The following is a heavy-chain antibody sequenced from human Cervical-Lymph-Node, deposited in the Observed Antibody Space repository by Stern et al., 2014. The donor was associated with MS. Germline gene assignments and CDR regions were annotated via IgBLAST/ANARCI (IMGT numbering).Heavy chain of an antibody. CDR1: GFTFTYYW. Sequence: EVQLVESGPEVKKPGESLKISCQGSGFTFTYYWIACGRQMPGTGLEWLGVCYPSDSATRYSPSFQGQVAISADKSTITAYLQWSSRKASDTATYFCARRKGYSSDGMDVWGQGTTVTVSS. V-gene: IGHV5-51*03. J-gene: IGHJ6*02. D-gene: IGHD6-19*01. CDR3: ARRKGYSSDGMDV. CDR2: CYPSDSAT.